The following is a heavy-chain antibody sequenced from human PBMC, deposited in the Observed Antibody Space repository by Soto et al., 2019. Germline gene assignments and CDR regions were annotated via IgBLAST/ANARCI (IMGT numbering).Heavy chain of an antibody. V-gene: IGHV3-21*01. CDR2: ISSSSSYI. Sequence: EVQLVESGGGLVKPGGSLRLSCAASGFTFSSYSMNWVRQAPGKGLEWVSSISSSSSYIYYADSVKGRFTISRDNAKNSLYLQMNSLRAEDTAVYYCARVDTAMARFDYWGQGTLVTVSS. J-gene: IGHJ4*02. CDR3: ARVDTAMARFDY. D-gene: IGHD5-18*01. CDR1: GFTFSSYS.